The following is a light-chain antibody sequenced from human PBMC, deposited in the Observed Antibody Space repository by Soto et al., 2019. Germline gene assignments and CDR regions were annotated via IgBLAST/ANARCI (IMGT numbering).Light chain of an antibody. Sequence: AIQMTQSPSSLSAFVGDSVTITCRASQDIKDEVGWYQQKPGKAPKLLIFGASSLQRGVPSRFRGSGTGTDFTLTISGLQAADFATYYCLQHDSYPWTFGQGTKVEIK. J-gene: IGKJ1*01. CDR2: GAS. CDR1: QDIKDE. V-gene: IGKV1-6*01. CDR3: LQHDSYPWT.